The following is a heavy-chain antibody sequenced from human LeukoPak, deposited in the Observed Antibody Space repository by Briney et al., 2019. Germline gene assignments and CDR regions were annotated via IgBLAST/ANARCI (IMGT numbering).Heavy chain of an antibody. CDR3: ARDHYYDFWSGSNWFDP. D-gene: IGHD3-3*01. J-gene: IGHJ5*02. CDR1: GFTFSSYG. Sequence: PGGSLRPSCAASGFTFSSYGMHWVRQAPGNGLEWVAVIWYDGSNKYYADSVKGRFTISRDNSKNTLYLQMNSLRAEDTAVYYCARDHYYDFWSGSNWFDPWGQGTLVTVSS. V-gene: IGHV3-33*01. CDR2: IWYDGSNK.